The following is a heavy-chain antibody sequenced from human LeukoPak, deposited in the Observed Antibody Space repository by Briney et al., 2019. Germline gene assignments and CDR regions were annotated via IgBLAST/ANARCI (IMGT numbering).Heavy chain of an antibody. V-gene: IGHV5-51*01. J-gene: IGHJ4*02. CDR3: ARQGLAAAGPPTIGY. CDR1: GYSFTSYW. Sequence: GESLKISCKGSGYSFTSYWIGWVGQMPGKALEWMGIIYPGDSDARYSPSFQGQVTISADKSISTAYLQWSSLKASDTAMYYCARQGLAAAGPPTIGYWGQGTLVTVSS. D-gene: IGHD6-13*01. CDR2: IYPGDSDA.